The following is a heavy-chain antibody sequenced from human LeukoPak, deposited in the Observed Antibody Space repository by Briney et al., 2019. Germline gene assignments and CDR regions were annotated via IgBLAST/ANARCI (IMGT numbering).Heavy chain of an antibody. CDR1: GFTFSRYW. J-gene: IGHJ4*02. D-gene: IGHD6-19*01. CDR2: ISADGSVT. CDR3: AREPPIAVADTGDY. V-gene: IGHV3-74*01. Sequence: GGSLRLSCADSGFTFSRYWMHWVRQTPGKGLVWVSCISADGSVTRYADSVKGRFTISRDNAKNSLYLQMNSQRAEDTAVYYCAREPPIAVADTGDYWGQGTLVTVSS.